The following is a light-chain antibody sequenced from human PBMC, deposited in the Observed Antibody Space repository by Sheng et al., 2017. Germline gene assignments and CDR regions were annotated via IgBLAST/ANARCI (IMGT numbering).Light chain of an antibody. CDR2: DDN. V-gene: IGLV1-51*01. J-gene: IGLJ3*02. Sequence: QSVLTQPPSVSAAPGQKVTISCSGSSSNIGNNYVSWYQQLPGTAPKLLIYDDNRRPSGIPDRFSGSRSGTSATLGITGLQTGDEADYYCGTWDNSLQIWLFGGGTTLTVL. CDR3: GTWDNSLQIWL. CDR1: SSNIGNNY.